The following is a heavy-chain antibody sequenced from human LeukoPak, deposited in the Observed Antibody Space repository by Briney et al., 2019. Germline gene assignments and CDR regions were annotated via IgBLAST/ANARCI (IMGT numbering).Heavy chain of an antibody. V-gene: IGHV4-38-2*02. CDR1: GSSISSNYY. CDR2: IYHSGST. D-gene: IGHD1-26*01. J-gene: IGHJ4*02. CDR3: DVGILRGPDY. Sequence: PSETLSLTCTVSGSSISSNYYWCWIRHPPGKGLEWIGSIYHSGSTYYNPYLKSRVTISVDTSKIHFSLEPTSMTAADTAVYYCDVGILRGPDYWGQGTLVTVSS.